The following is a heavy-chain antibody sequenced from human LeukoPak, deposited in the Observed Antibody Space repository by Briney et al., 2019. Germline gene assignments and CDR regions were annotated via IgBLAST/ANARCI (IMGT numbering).Heavy chain of an antibody. V-gene: IGHV3-30*18. CDR3: AKDRIAVALYGMDV. CDR1: GFTFSSYG. CDR2: ISYDGSNK. J-gene: IGHJ6*02. D-gene: IGHD6-19*01. Sequence: PGGSLRLSCAASGFTFSSYGMHWVRQAPGKGLEWVAVISYDGSNKYYADSVKGRFTISRDNSKNTLYLQMNSLRAEDTAVYYCAKDRIAVALYGMDVWGQGTTVTVSS.